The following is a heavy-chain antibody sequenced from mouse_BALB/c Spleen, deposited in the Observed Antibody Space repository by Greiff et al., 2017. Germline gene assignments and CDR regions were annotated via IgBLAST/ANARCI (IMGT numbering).Heavy chain of an antibody. V-gene: IGHV5-6-5*01. CDR3: AKESLTTATWFAY. CDR2: ISSGGST. D-gene: IGHD1-2*01. J-gene: IGHJ3*01. CDR1: GFTFSSYA. Sequence: EVKLMESGGGLVKPGGSLKLSCAASGFTFSSYAMSWVRQTPEKRLEWVASISSGGSTYYPDSVKGRFTISRDNARNILYLQMSSLRSEDTAMYYCAKESLTTATWFAYWGQGTLVTVSA.